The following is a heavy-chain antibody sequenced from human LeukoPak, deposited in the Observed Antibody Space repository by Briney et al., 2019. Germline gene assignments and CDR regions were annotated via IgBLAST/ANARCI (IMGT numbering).Heavy chain of an antibody. J-gene: IGHJ4*01. CDR2: IKQDGSDK. CDR3: ARDKVVGATLFDY. D-gene: IGHD1-26*01. Sequence: PGGSLRLSCAASGFTFSSYWMSWVRQAPGKGPEWVANIKQDGSDKYYVDSVKGRFTISRDNAKNSVYLQMNSLRAEDTAVYYCARDKVVGATLFDYWGHGTLVTVS. CDR1: GFTFSSYW. V-gene: IGHV3-7*01.